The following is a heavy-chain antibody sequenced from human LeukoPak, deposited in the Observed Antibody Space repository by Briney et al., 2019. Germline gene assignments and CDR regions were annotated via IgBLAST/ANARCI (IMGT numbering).Heavy chain of an antibody. CDR3: ARGPYSGYGRFDY. J-gene: IGHJ4*02. V-gene: IGHV4-34*01. CDR2: INHSGST. CDR1: DGSFNDYC. D-gene: IGHD5-12*01. Sequence: SETLSLTCGVYDGSFNDYCWSWIRQPPGKGLEWIGEINHSGSTEYNPSLKSRVTISVDTSKNQFSLKLSSVTAADTAVYYCARGPYSGYGRFDYWGQGTLVTVSS.